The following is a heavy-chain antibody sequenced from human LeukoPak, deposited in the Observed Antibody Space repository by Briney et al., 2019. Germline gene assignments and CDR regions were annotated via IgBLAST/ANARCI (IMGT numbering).Heavy chain of an antibody. Sequence: GGSLRLSCAASGFTISNFWMTWVRQAPGKGLEWVANIKQDGSEKYYVDSVKGRFTISRDNAKNSLYLQMNSLRAEDTAVYYCARGRVDDYWGQGTLVTVSS. J-gene: IGHJ4*02. CDR1: GFTISNFW. CDR2: IKQDGSEK. V-gene: IGHV3-7*03. CDR3: ARGRVDDY.